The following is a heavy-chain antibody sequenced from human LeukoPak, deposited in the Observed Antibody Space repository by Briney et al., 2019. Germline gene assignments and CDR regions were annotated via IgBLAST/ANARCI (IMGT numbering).Heavy chain of an antibody. V-gene: IGHV4-4*07. J-gene: IGHJ5*02. Sequence: SETLSLTCTVSGGSVSNHYLAWIRQPAGKGLEWIGRIYSSGSTNYHPSLKSRVTMSVDRSKNQFSLKLSSVTAADTAVYYCARELFPQGANCFDPWGQGTLVTVSS. CDR2: IYSSGST. CDR3: ARELFPQGANCFDP. D-gene: IGHD3-10*02. CDR1: GGSVSNHY.